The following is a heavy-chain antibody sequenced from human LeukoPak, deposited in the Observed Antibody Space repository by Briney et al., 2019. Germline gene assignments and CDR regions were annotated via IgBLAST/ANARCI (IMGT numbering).Heavy chain of an antibody. V-gene: IGHV3-73*01. CDR3: TRPLGYDSSGYYTDY. D-gene: IGHD3-22*01. Sequence: PGGSLRLSCAASGFTFSGSAMHWVRQASGKGLEWVGRIRSKANSYATAYAASVKGRFTISRDDSKNTAYLQMNSLNTEDTAVYYCTRPLGYDSSGYYTDYWGQGTLVTVSS. CDR1: GFTFSGSA. CDR2: IRSKANSYAT. J-gene: IGHJ4*02.